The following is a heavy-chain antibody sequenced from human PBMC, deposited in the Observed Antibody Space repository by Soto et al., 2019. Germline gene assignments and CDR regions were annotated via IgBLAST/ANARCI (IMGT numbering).Heavy chain of an antibody. D-gene: IGHD3-10*01. CDR2: IYTSGST. CDR3: ARDLNYYYGSGSSRGNWFDP. Sequence: SETLSLTCTVSGGSISSYYWSWIRQPAGKGLEWIGRIYTSGSTNYNPSLKSRAIMSVDTSKNQFSLKLSSVTAADTAVYYCARDLNYYYGSGSSRGNWFDPWGQGTLVTVSS. V-gene: IGHV4-4*07. J-gene: IGHJ5*02. CDR1: GGSISSYY.